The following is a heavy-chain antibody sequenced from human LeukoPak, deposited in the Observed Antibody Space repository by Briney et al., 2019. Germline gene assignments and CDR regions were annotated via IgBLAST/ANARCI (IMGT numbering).Heavy chain of an antibody. CDR1: GGPISSSSYY. V-gene: IGHV4-39*01. D-gene: IGHD2-2*01. CDR2: IYYSGST. CDR3: ARSRQYQLLGWFDP. Sequence: KPSETLSLTCTVSGGPISSSSYYWGWIRQPPGKGLEWIGSIYYSGSTYYNPSLKSRVTISVDTSKNQFSLKLSSVTAADTAVYYCARSRQYQLLGWFDPWGQGTLVTVSS. J-gene: IGHJ5*02.